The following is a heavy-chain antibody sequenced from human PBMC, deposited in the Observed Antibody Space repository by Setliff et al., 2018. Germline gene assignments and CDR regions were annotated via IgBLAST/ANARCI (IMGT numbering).Heavy chain of an antibody. CDR2: INYSGIT. CDR3: ARMSGFQYMDV. J-gene: IGHJ6*03. CDR1: GDSISSSSYY. Sequence: SETLSLTCSVSGDSISSSSYYWGWIRQPPGKGLEWIGSINYSGITYYSPSLKGRATLSIDASKRQFSLKLTSVTAADTAVYYCARMSGFQYMDVWGKGTTVTVSS. D-gene: IGHD3-3*01. V-gene: IGHV4-39*07.